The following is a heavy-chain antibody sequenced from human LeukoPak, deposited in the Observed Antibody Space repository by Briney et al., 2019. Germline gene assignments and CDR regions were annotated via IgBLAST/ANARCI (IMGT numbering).Heavy chain of an antibody. CDR3: ARSPLSGSPY. CDR1: GFTFSSYS. CDR2: ISSSGSYI. J-gene: IGHJ4*02. Sequence: GGSLRLSCAASGFTFSSYSMNWVRQAPGKGLEWVSSISSSGSYIYYADSVKGRFAIPRDNAKNSLYLQMNSLRAEDTAVYYCARSPLSGSPYWGQGTLVTVSS. V-gene: IGHV3-21*01. D-gene: IGHD1-26*01.